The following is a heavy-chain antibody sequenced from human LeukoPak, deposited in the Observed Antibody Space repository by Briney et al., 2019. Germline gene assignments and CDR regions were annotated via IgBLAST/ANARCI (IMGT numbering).Heavy chain of an antibody. CDR3: ARGGEMATIKGVYYFDY. V-gene: IGHV3-21*01. CDR2: ISSSSSYI. D-gene: IGHD5-24*01. J-gene: IGHJ4*02. Sequence: PRGSLRLSCAASGFTFSSYSMNWVRQAPGKGLEWVSSISSSSSYIYYADSVKGRFTISRDNAKNSLYLQMNSLRAEDTAVYYCARGGEMATIKGVYYFDYWGQGTLVTVSS. CDR1: GFTFSSYS.